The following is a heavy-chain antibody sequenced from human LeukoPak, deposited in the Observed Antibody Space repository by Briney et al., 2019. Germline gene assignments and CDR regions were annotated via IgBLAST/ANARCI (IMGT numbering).Heavy chain of an antibody. J-gene: IGHJ6*03. CDR3: ARGLTELGTAYYYYMDV. CDR1: GGSFSGYS. Sequence: PSETLSLTWAVYGGSFSGYSWSWIRQSPGKGLEWIADIIHSGSTNYNSSLKSRVTISLDTSKNQFSLNLASVTAADTAVYYCARGLTELGTAYYYYMDVWGKGTTVIVSS. V-gene: IGHV4-34*01. D-gene: IGHD7-27*01. CDR2: IIHSGST.